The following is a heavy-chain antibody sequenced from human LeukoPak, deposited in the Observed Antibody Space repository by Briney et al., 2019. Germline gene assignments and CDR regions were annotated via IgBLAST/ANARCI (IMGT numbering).Heavy chain of an antibody. CDR3: AKLDYYDTH. V-gene: IGHV3-23*01. CDR1: GFTFSSYA. J-gene: IGHJ4*02. D-gene: IGHD3-22*01. CDR2: ITGSSSST. Sequence: GGSLRLSCAASGFTFSSYAMSWVRQAPGKGLEWVSSITGSSSSTYYADSVKGRFTISRDNSKNTLYLQMNSLKTEDMAVYFCAKLDYYDTHWGQGTLVTVSS.